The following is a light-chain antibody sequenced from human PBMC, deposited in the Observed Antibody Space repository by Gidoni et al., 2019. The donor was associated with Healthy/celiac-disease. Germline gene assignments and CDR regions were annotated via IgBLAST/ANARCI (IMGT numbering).Light chain of an antibody. CDR3: QAWDSSRVV. V-gene: IGLV3-1*01. CDR2: QDS. CDR1: KLGDKY. Sequence: SYELTQLPSVSVSPGQTASITCSGDKLGDKYACWYQQKPGQSPVLVIYQDSQRPSGIPERFSGSNSGNTATLTISGTQAMDEADYYCQAWDSSRVVFGGGTKLTVL. J-gene: IGLJ2*01.